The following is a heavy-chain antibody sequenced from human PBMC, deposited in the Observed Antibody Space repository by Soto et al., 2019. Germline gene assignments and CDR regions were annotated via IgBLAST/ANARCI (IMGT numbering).Heavy chain of an antibody. CDR3: AHRRGYYYDSSGYYYDWYFDL. V-gene: IGHV2-5*01. CDR2: IYWNDDK. CDR1: GFSLSTSGVG. D-gene: IGHD3-22*01. Sequence: QITLKESGPPLVNPTQTLTLTCTFSGFSLSTSGVGVGWIRQPPGKALEWLALIYWNDDKRYSPSLKSRLTITKDTSKNQVVLTMTNMDPVDTATYYCAHRRGYYYDSSGYYYDWYFDLWGRGTLVTVSS. J-gene: IGHJ2*01.